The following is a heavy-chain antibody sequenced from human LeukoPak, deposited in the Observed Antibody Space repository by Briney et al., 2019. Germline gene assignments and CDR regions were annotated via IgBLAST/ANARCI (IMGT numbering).Heavy chain of an antibody. V-gene: IGHV3-30-3*01. CDR1: GFTFSSYA. J-gene: IGHJ4*02. Sequence: GRSLRLSCAASGFTFSSYAMHWVRQAPGKGLEWVAVISYDGSNKYYADSVKGRFTISRDNSKNTLYLQMNSLRAEDTAVYYCAKVKGFGVFDYWGQGTLVTVSS. D-gene: IGHD3-10*01. CDR3: AKVKGFGVFDY. CDR2: ISYDGSNK.